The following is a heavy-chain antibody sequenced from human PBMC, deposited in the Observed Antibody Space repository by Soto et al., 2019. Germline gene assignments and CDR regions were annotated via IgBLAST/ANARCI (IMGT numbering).Heavy chain of an antibody. CDR1: GYTFTGYY. CDR2: INTNSGGT. J-gene: IGHJ5*02. Sequence: QVQLVQSGAEVKKPGASVKVSCKASGYTFTGYYMHWVRQAPGQGLEWMGWINTNSGGTNYAQKFQGWVTMTRDTSINTAYMEVSRLRPDDTAVYYCARWVGASNWFDPWGQGTLVTVSS. V-gene: IGHV1-2*04. CDR3: ARWVGASNWFDP. D-gene: IGHD1-26*01.